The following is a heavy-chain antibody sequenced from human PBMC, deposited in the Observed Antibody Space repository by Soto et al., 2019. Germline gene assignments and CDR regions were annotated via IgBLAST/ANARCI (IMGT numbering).Heavy chain of an antibody. J-gene: IGHJ4*01. V-gene: IGHV4-59*12. Sequence: QVQLQESGPGLVKPSETLSLTCTVSGSPISSYYWRWFRQSPGQGLEWVGYIYYTRTTTYSPSVNGGRTNPMDASIILLSLSFRSVTSLVTAVYFVSRLGGYYQSVDFWGHGALVTVSS. D-gene: IGHD3-22*01. CDR2: IYYTRTT. CDR1: GSPISSYY. CDR3: SRLGGYYQSVDF.